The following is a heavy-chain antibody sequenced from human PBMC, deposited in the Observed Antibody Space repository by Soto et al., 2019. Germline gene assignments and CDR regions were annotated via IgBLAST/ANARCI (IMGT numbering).Heavy chain of an antibody. Sequence: PGGSLRLSCAASGFTFSSYEMNWVRQAPGKGLEWVSYISSSGSTIYYADSVKGRFTISRDNAKNSLYLQMNSLRAEDTAVYYCARGIVEDGGGVNYWGQGTLVTVSS. J-gene: IGHJ4*02. CDR3: ARGIVEDGGGVNY. V-gene: IGHV3-48*03. D-gene: IGHD3-3*01. CDR2: ISSSGSTI. CDR1: GFTFSSYE.